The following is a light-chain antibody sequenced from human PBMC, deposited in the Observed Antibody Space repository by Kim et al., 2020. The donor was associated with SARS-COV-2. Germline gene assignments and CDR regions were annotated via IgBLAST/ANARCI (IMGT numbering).Light chain of an antibody. CDR3: SSYSSSSPHV. CDR2: DVT. Sequence: GQSVTFSCARTSSDVGAYNYVSWYQQHPGKAPKLMIYDVTNRPSGVSNRFSGSKSGNTASLSISGLQAEDEADYYCSSYSSSSPHVFGTGTKVTVL. CDR1: SSDVGAYNY. J-gene: IGLJ1*01. V-gene: IGLV2-14*03.